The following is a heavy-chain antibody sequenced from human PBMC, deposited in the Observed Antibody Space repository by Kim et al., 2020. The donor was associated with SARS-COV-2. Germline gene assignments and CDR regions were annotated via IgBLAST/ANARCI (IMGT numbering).Heavy chain of an antibody. Sequence: SETLSLTCTVSGGSISSSSYYWGWIRQPPGKGLEWIGSIYYSGSTYYNPSLKSRVTISVDTSKNQFSLKLSSVTAADTAVYYCARHGTFSSVRFYWFDPWGQGTLVTVSS. J-gene: IGHJ5*02. CDR1: GGSISSSSYY. CDR3: ARHGTFSSVRFYWFDP. D-gene: IGHD6-25*01. CDR2: IYYSGST. V-gene: IGHV4-39*01.